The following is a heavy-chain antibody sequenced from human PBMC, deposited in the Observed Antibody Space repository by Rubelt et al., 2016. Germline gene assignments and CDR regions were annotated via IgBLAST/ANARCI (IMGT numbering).Heavy chain of an antibody. CDR1: GFTFSNYA. CDR2: IHYRGRT. J-gene: IGHJ4*02. CDR3: ARNMMDYNDKNREYDY. V-gene: IGHV4-38-2*01. D-gene: IGHD4-11*01. Sequence: VQLLESGGGLVQPGGSLRLSCAASGFTFSNYAMTWVRQAPGKGLEWIGSIHYRGRTYYNPSFKSRVIMSVDTSKNQFSLKLSSVTAADTAVYYCARNMMDYNDKNREYDYWGQGTLVTVSS.